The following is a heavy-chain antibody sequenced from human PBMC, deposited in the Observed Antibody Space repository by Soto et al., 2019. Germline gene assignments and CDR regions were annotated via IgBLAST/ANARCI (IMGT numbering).Heavy chain of an antibody. CDR2: ISIRGGDE. Sequence: QVQLVESGGGVVQPGKSLRLSCAASGFTFSSYAMHWARQAPGKGLEWVTVISIRGGDEYYAESVRGRFTISRDDSKNTLYLQMDSLRVEDTAVYYCARGTTVARQHLDYWGQGNLVTVSS. D-gene: IGHD1-1*01. J-gene: IGHJ4*02. CDR1: GFTFSSYA. CDR3: ARGTTVARQHLDY. V-gene: IGHV3-30*03.